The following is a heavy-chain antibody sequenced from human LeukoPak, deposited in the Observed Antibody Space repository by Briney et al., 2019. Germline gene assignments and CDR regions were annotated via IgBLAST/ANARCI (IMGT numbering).Heavy chain of an antibody. J-gene: IGHJ4*02. D-gene: IGHD4-17*01. Sequence: SETLSLTCAVYGGSFSGYYWSWIRQPAGKGLEWIGEINHSGSTNYNPSLKSRVTISVDTSKNQFSLKLSSVTAADTAVYYCARRGTVNQGFDYWGQGTLVTVSS. CDR1: GGSFSGYY. V-gene: IGHV4-34*01. CDR2: INHSGST. CDR3: ARRGTVNQGFDY.